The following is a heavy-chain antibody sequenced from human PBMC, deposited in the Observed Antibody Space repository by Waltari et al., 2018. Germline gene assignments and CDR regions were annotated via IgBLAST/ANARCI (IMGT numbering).Heavy chain of an antibody. D-gene: IGHD2-15*01. V-gene: IGHV3-30*03. CDR1: GFTFSRHG. J-gene: IGHJ4*02. CDR2: ITDDGSRK. CDR3: ARGSAGKPLDN. Sequence: QVRLAESGGGMVQSGGSLRLSCEASGFTFSRHGLHWVRQAPGKGLEWVAFITDDGSRKFYADSVKGRFTISRDNSNDILFLDMNTLRRDDTAVYFCARGSAGKPLDNWGQGALVTVSS.